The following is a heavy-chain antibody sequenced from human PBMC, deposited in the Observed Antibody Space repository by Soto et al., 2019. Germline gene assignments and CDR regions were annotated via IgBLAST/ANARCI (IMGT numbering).Heavy chain of an antibody. V-gene: IGHV1-69*13. CDR1: GCTFSSYA. CDR2: IIPIFGTA. Sequence: ASVKVSCKASGCTFSSYAISWVRQAPGQGLEWMGGIIPIFGTANYAQKFQGRVTITADESTSTAYMELSSLRSEDTAVYYCARDGIAAAGSSENYGMDVWGQGTTVTVSS. D-gene: IGHD6-13*01. CDR3: ARDGIAAAGSSENYGMDV. J-gene: IGHJ6*02.